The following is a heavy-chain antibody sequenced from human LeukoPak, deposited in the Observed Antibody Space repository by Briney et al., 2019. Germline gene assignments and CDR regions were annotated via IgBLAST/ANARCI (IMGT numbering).Heavy chain of an antibody. CDR1: GYTFTSYG. Sequence: ASVRVSCKASGYTFTSYGISWVRQAPGQGLEWMGGIAPIFGTPNYAQNFQGRVTITTDESTSTAYMELSSLRSDDTAVYYCASHFRSNHYYFYYMDFWGTGTTVTVSS. CDR3: ASHFRSNHYYFYYMDF. J-gene: IGHJ6*03. V-gene: IGHV1-69*05. D-gene: IGHD3-16*02. CDR2: IAPIFGTP.